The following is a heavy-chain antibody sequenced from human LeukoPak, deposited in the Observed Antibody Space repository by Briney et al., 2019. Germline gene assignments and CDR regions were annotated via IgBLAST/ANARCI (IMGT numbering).Heavy chain of an antibody. D-gene: IGHD3-22*01. CDR1: GFTFSSYW. Sequence: GSLILSCAASGFTFSSYWMDWVRQAPGKGLEWVANIKQDGREMYYVDSVKGRFTISRDNTKNSLFLHMSSLRAEDTAVYFCASSYFDNSLHAYDIWGQGTMVTVSS. CDR3: ASSYFDNSLHAYDI. J-gene: IGHJ3*02. CDR2: IKQDGREM. V-gene: IGHV3-7*01.